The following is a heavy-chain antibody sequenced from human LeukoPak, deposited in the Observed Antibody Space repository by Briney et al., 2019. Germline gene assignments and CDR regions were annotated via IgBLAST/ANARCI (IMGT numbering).Heavy chain of an antibody. J-gene: IGHJ4*02. CDR2: ISYDGSNK. Sequence: GGSLRLSCAASGFTFSSYAMHWVRQAPGKGLEWVAVISYDGSNKYYADSVKGRFTISRDNSKNTLYLQMNSLRAEDTAVYYCAKDLNVYCGGDCYSQPDYWGQGTLVTVSS. CDR1: GFTFSSYA. D-gene: IGHD2-21*02. CDR3: AKDLNVYCGGDCYSQPDY. V-gene: IGHV3-30-3*01.